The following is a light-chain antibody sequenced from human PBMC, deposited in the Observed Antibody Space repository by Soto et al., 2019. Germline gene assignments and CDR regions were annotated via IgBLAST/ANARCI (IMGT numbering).Light chain of an antibody. CDR3: QQYNNWPPWT. V-gene: IGKV3-15*01. Sequence: EILMTQSPATLSVSPGERATLSCRASQSVSSNLAWYQQKPGHAPRLLIYGASTRATGIPARFSGSGSGTEFTLTISSLQSEDFAVYYCQQYNNWPPWTFGQGTKVEIK. CDR2: GAS. J-gene: IGKJ1*01. CDR1: QSVSSN.